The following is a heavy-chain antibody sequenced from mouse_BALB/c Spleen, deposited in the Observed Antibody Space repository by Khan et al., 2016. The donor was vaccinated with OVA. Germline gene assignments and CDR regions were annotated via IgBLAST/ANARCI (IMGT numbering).Heavy chain of an antibody. V-gene: IGHV2-6-1*01. Sequence: VKLVESGSGLAAPSQSLSITCTISGFSLTNYGVHWVRQPPGKGLEWLVVIWSDGSTTYNSALKSRLTITKDNSQSQVFLRVNSLQTYDTAIYFCARQPYYHYNVMDFWGQGTSVTVSS. D-gene: IGHD2-10*01. J-gene: IGHJ4*01. CDR2: IWSDGST. CDR3: ARQPYYHYNVMDF. CDR1: GFSLTNYG.